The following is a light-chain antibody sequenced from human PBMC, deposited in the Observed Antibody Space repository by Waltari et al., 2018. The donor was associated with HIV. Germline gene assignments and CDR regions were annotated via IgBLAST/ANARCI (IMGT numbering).Light chain of an antibody. Sequence: QSVLTQPPSASGTPGQRVTISCSGSSSNTEFNYVYCYQQVPGTAPKLLIYKNDQWPSGVPDRFSASKSGTSASLVISGLRSEDEADYYCAAWDDRLSGRVFGTGTRVTVL. J-gene: IGLJ1*01. CDR2: KND. V-gene: IGLV1-47*01. CDR1: SSNTEFNY. CDR3: AAWDDRLSGRV.